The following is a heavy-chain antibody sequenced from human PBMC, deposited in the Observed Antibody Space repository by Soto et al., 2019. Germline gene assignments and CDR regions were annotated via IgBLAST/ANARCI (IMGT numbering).Heavy chain of an antibody. CDR2: IIPIFGTA. J-gene: IGHJ4*02. D-gene: IGHD3-22*01. Sequence: GASVKVSCKASGGTFSSYAISWVRQAPGQGLEWMGGIIPIFGTANYAQKFQGRVTITADESTSTAYMELSSLRSEDTAVYYCARDPYYYDSSGYYDPSFYYFDYWGQGTLVTVSS. CDR3: ARDPYYYDSSGYYDPSFYYFDY. CDR1: GGTFSSYA. V-gene: IGHV1-69*13.